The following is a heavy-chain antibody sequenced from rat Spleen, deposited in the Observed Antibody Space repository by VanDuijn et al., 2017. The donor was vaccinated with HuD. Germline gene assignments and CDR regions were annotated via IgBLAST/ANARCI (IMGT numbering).Heavy chain of an antibody. D-gene: IGHD1-11*01. Sequence: EVQLVESGGGLVQPGGTLKLSCAASGITFSNYAMAWVRQAPTKGLEWVATINFDGSSTYYPDSVKGRFTISRDNAENTVYLQMKSLRSEDTATFYCTVSGYGYWFQVVMFTVSS. J-gene: IGHJ2*01. V-gene: IGHV5-29*01. CDR3: TVSGYGY. CDR2: INFDGSST. CDR1: GITFSNYA.